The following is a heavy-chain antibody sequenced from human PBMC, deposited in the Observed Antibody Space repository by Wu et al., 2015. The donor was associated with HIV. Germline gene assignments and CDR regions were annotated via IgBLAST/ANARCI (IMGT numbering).Heavy chain of an antibody. CDR2: ISAYNGNT. J-gene: IGHJ5*02. CDR3: ARGLGSLGGYCSSTSCSNWFDP. V-gene: IGHV1-18*01. CDR1: GATFSSLT. Sequence: QVQLVQSGAEVRKPGSSVKVSCKASGATFSSLTFSWVRQGPGQGLEWMGWISAYNGNTKYAQKLQGRVTMTTDTSTSTAYMELRSLRSDDTAVYYCARGLGSLGGYCSSTSCSNWFDPWGQGTLVTVSS. D-gene: IGHD2-2*01.